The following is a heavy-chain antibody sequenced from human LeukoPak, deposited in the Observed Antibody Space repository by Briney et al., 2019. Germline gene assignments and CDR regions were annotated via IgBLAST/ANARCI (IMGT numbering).Heavy chain of an antibody. V-gene: IGHV4-34*01. D-gene: IGHD2-15*01. CDR2: INHSGST. CDR3: ARASCGGGTCYDSRGWFDP. Sequence: SETLSLTCAVYGGSFSGYYWSWIRQPPGKGLEWIGEINHSGSTNYNPSLKSRVTISVDTSKNQFSLKLRSVTAADTAVYYCARASCGGGTCYDSRGWFDPWGQGTLVTVSS. CDR1: GGSFSGYY. J-gene: IGHJ5*02.